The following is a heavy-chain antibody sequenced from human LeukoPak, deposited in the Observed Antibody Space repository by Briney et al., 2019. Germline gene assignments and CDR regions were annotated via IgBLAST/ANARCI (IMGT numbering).Heavy chain of an antibody. D-gene: IGHD3-22*01. Sequence: GGSLRLSCAASGFTFSDYYMSWIRQAPGKGLEWVSYIGSSGSTIYYADSVKGRFTISRDNAKNSLYLQMNSLRAEDTAVYYCARDTLLGYYDSSGYYLTYYYGMDVWGQGTTVTVSS. V-gene: IGHV3-11*01. CDR2: IGSSGSTI. CDR3: ARDTLLGYYDSSGYYLTYYYGMDV. CDR1: GFTFSDYY. J-gene: IGHJ6*02.